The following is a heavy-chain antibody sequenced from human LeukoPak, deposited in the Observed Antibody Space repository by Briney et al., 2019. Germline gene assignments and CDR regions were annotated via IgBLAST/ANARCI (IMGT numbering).Heavy chain of an antibody. J-gene: IGHJ4*02. CDR3: AKGGTEYSSTWPFDY. Sequence: SETLSLTCALYNGSFSGHYWTWIRQPPGKGLEWIGEINQSGTMNYNPSLRSRVNMSLDRTNNQFSLKLTSVTAADTAVYYCAKGGTEYSSTWPFDYWGQGTPVTVSS. CDR2: INQSGTM. D-gene: IGHD6-13*01. V-gene: IGHV4-34*01. CDR1: NGSFSGHY.